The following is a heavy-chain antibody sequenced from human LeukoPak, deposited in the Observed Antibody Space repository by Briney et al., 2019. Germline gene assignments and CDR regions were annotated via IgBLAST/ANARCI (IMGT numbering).Heavy chain of an antibody. CDR3: ASVPYSGYDS. CDR2: INHSGST. Sequence: SETLSLTCAVYGGSFGGYYWSWIRQPPGKGLEWIGEINHSGSTNYNPSLKSRVTISVDTSKNQFSLKLSSVTAADTAVYYCASVPYSGYDSWGQGTLVTVSS. CDR1: GGSFGGYY. V-gene: IGHV4-34*01. D-gene: IGHD5-12*01. J-gene: IGHJ5*02.